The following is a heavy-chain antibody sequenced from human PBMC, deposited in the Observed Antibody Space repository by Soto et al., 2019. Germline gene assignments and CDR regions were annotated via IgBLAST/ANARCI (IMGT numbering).Heavy chain of an antibody. J-gene: IGHJ4*01. Sequence: LVESGGGLVKPGGSLTLSCAASGFSFKNAWMNWVRQAPGKGLEWVGRIKNKNDGGTTDYAAFVQGRFTISRDAPANALDLHMLSLKTEDTAGYFCTRLWLGEIYNYWGQGSLFTVSS. CDR2: IKNKNDGGTT. V-gene: IGHV3-15*07. CDR3: TRLWLGEIYNY. CDR1: GFSFKNAW. D-gene: IGHD3-10*01.